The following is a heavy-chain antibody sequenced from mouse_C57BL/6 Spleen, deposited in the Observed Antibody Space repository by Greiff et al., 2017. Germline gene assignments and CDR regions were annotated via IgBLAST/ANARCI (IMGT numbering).Heavy chain of an antibody. Sequence: VQLKESGPELVKPGASVRISCKASGYSFTGYYMNWVKQSPEKSLEWIGEINPRTGGTTYNQKFKAKATLTVDKSSSTAYMQLKSLTSEDSAVYYCARYYGMDYWGQGTSVTVSS. CDR2: INPRTGGT. CDR1: GYSFTGYY. J-gene: IGHJ4*01. V-gene: IGHV1-42*01. CDR3: ARYYGMDY.